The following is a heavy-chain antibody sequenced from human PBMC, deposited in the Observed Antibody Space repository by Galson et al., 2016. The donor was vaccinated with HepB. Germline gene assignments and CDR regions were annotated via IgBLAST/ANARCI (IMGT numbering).Heavy chain of an antibody. CDR3: ARLTSTGTFDAFDV. V-gene: IGHV4-31*11. Sequence: TLSLTCDVSGGSISSGGYYWSWIRQLPGNGLEWIGYIYYSRTTYYNPSLRSRLSISADTSKNQFSLELSSVTAADTAVYFCARLTSTGTFDAFDVWGQGTVVIVSS. J-gene: IGHJ3*01. CDR2: IYYSRTT. CDR1: GGSISSGGYY. D-gene: IGHD1-1*01.